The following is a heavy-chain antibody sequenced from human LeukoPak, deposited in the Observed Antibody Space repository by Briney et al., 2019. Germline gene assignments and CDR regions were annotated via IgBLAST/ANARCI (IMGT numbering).Heavy chain of an antibody. CDR1: GFTFSNAW. V-gene: IGHV3-15*01. Sequence: GGSLRLSCAASGFTFSNAWMNWVRQAPGKGLEWVGRIQGKTDGGTTHYAAPVKGRFTIPRDDSKNTLFLQMNSLKTEDTAMYYCVKDGVWGQGTLVTVSS. J-gene: IGHJ4*02. D-gene: IGHD3-3*01. CDR2: IQGKTDGGTT. CDR3: VKDGV.